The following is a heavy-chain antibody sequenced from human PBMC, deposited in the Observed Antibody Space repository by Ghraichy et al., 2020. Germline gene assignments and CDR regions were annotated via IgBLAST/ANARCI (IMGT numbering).Heavy chain of an antibody. V-gene: IGHV4-39*01. CDR2: IYYSGTT. CDR3: ARHVRALGSGWGRGAFDI. J-gene: IGHJ3*02. D-gene: IGHD3-3*01. Sequence: SETLSLTCTVSGGSISSSTYYWGWIRQPPGKGLEWIGTIYYSGTTYYNPSLKSRVTISVDTSKNQFSLKLSSVTAADPAVYYCARHVRALGSGWGRGAFDIWGQGTMATVSS. CDR1: GGSISSSTYY.